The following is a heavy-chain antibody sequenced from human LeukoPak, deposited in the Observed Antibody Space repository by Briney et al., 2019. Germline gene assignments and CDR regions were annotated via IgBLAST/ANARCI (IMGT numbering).Heavy chain of an antibody. V-gene: IGHV1-2*02. CDR3: ARSPHILTGENFDY. Sequence: ASVKVSCKASGYTFTGYYIHWVRPAPGQGLEWMGWINPNSGGTNYAQKFQDRVTMTRDTSISPAYMELSRLRFDDRAVYYCARSPHILTGENFDYWGEGTLVTVSS. D-gene: IGHD3-9*01. CDR1: GYTFTGYY. CDR2: INPNSGGT. J-gene: IGHJ4*02.